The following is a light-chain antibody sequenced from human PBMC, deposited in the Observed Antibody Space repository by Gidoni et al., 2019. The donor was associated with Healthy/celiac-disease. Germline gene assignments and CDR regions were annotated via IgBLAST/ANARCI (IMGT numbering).Light chain of an antibody. V-gene: IGLV3-21*02. Sequence: SYVLTQPPSVSVAAGQTATISCGGNNIGSKSVNWYQQQSGKAPVLVIFDNGYRPSGIPERFSGSTSENTATLTISRVEAGNEADYYFQVWDSVSDRCVFGPGTKVTVL. J-gene: IGLJ1*01. CDR3: QVWDSVSDRCV. CDR2: DNG. CDR1: NIGSKS.